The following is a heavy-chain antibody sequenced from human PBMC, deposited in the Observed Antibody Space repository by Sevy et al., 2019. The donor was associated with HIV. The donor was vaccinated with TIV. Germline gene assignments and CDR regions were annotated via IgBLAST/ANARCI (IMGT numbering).Heavy chain of an antibody. CDR1: GFTFSSYA. J-gene: IGHJ4*01. D-gene: IGHD6-19*01. CDR2: ISGTGSIT. Sequence: GGSLRLSCAASGFTFSSYAMSWVRQAPGKGLEWVSPISGTGSITYYADSVRGRVTISKDNSNKIFYLQMNSLRAEDTAVYFCAKGSHNTGWFPDYWGHGTLVTVSS. CDR3: AKGSHNTGWFPDY. V-gene: IGHV3-23*01.